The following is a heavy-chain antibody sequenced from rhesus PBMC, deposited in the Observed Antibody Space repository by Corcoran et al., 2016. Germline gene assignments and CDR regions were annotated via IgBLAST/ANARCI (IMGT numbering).Heavy chain of an antibody. J-gene: IGHJ5-1*01. CDR2: MVGSRGRP. V-gene: IGHV4-127*01. CDR3: ARAERDYYSGSYNRFDV. D-gene: IGHD3-16*01. Sequence: QVQLQESGPGLVKPSETLSLTCAVSGYSIRSGYGWSWIRQPPGQGLEWIGYMVGSRGRPNENPPLKHRVTISKDPAKNQFSLKLSSVTAADTAVYYCARAERDYYSGSYNRFDVWGPGVLVTVSS. CDR1: GYSIRSGYG.